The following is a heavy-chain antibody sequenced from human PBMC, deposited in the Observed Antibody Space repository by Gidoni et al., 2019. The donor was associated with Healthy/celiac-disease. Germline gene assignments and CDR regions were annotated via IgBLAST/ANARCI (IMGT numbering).Heavy chain of an antibody. J-gene: IGHJ5*02. CDR2: ISSSSITI. Sequence: EVQLVESGGGLVQPGGSLRLSCAPSGFTFSSYSMNWVRQAPGKGLDWVSYISSSSITIYYADSVKGRFTISRDNAKNSLYLQMNSLRAEDTAVYYCARDNPVDYDFWSGYYIYNWFDPWGQGTLVTVSS. V-gene: IGHV3-48*01. CDR1: GFTFSSYS. D-gene: IGHD3-3*01. CDR3: ARDNPVDYDFWSGYYIYNWFDP.